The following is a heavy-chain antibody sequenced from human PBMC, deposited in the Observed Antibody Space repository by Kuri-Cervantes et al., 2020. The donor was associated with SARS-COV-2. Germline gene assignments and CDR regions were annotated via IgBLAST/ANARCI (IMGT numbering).Heavy chain of an antibody. Sequence: GSLRLSCAVYGGSFSGYYWSWIRQPPGEGLEWIGEINHSGSTNYNPSLKSRVTISVDTSKNQFALKLSSVTAADTAVYYCARVSANYYDSSGYITTALSYFDYWGQGTLVTVSS. CDR1: GGSFSGYY. CDR3: ARVSANYYDSSGYITTALSYFDY. J-gene: IGHJ4*02. V-gene: IGHV4-34*01. CDR2: INHSGST. D-gene: IGHD3-22*01.